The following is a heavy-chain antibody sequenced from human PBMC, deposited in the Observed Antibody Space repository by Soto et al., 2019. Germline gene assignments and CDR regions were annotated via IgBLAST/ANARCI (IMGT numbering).Heavy chain of an antibody. CDR2: IKSKTDGGTT. Sequence: GGSLRLSCAAFGFAFCNAWMNWVRKAPGKGLEWVGRIKSKTDGGTTDYAAPVKGRFTISRDDSKNKLYLQMNSLKTEDTAVYYCTTMGGYDSSYYYGMDVWGQGT. CDR3: TTMGGYDSSYYYGMDV. D-gene: IGHD5-12*01. J-gene: IGHJ6*02. CDR1: GFAFCNAW. V-gene: IGHV3-15*07.